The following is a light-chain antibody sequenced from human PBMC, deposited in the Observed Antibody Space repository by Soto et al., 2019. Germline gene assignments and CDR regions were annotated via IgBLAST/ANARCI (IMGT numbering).Light chain of an antibody. V-gene: IGKV1-33*01. J-gene: IGKJ4*01. CDR1: QSISRW. CDR2: DAS. Sequence: DIQMTQSPSTLSASVGDRVTITCRASQSISRWLAWYQEKPGKAPKLLIYDASNLETGVPSRFSGSGSGTDFTFTISSLQPEDIATYYCQQYDNLPPLTFGGGTKVEIK. CDR3: QQYDNLPPLT.